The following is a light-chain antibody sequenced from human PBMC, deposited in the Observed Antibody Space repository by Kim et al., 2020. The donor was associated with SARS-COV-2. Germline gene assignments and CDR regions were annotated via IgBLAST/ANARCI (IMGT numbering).Light chain of an antibody. V-gene: IGLV1-44*01. CDR2: SDI. Sequence: QSVLTQPPSASGTPGQSVTISCSGGSSNIGSNTVNWYQHLPGTAPKLLIYSDIQRPSGVPDRFSASKSGTSASLAISGLQSEDEAVYYCAAWDDSLSGFLVFGGGTKLTVL. CDR3: AAWDDSLSGFLV. CDR1: SSNIGSNT. J-gene: IGLJ2*01.